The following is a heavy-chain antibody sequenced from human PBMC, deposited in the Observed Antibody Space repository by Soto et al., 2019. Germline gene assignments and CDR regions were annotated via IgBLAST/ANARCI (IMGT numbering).Heavy chain of an antibody. J-gene: IGHJ6*01. D-gene: IGHD2-8*01. CDR1: GFTFSSYG. V-gene: IGHV3-30*18. Sequence: QVQLVESGGGVVQPGRSLRLSCAASGFTFSSYGMHWVRQAPGKGLDWVAVISYDGSNKYYADSVKGRFTISRDNSKNTLDLQMNSLRAEDTAVYYCAKDLRVMVYADQGYYYYYGMDVWGQGTTVTVSS. CDR2: ISYDGSNK. CDR3: AKDLRVMVYADQGYYYYYGMDV.